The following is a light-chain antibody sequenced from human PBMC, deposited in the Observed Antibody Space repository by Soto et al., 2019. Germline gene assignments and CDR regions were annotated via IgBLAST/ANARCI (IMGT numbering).Light chain of an antibody. J-gene: IGLJ1*01. CDR2: GYI. CDR3: QSYDSSLSSYV. Sequence: QSVLTQPPSVSGAPGQRVTIACTGTTSNIGAHYDVHWYRHLPGTAPKLLIYGYIHRPSGVPDRFSGSKSGTSASPAITGLQAEDEADYYCQSYDSSLSSYVFGAGTKVTVL. V-gene: IGLV1-40*01. CDR1: TSNIGAHYD.